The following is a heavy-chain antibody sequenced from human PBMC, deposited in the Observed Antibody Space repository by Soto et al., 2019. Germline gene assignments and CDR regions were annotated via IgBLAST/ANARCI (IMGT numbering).Heavy chain of an antibody. V-gene: IGHV4-34*01. CDR2: INHSGST. D-gene: IGHD2-15*01. CDR1: GGSFSGYY. CDR3: ARITCSGGSCYSPQFDY. Sequence: PSETLSLTCAVYGGSFSGYYWSWIRQPPGKGLEWIGEINHSGSTNYNPPLKSRVTISVDTSKNQFSLKLSSVTAADTAVYYCARITCSGGSCYSPQFDYWGQGTLVTVSS. J-gene: IGHJ4*02.